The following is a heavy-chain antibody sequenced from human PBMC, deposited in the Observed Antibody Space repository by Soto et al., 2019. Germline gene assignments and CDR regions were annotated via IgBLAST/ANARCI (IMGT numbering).Heavy chain of an antibody. V-gene: IGHV4-31*03. CDR2: IYFSGRT. CDR3: ACGDWPTQLDV. J-gene: IGHJ6*02. CDR1: GGSISGGTYY. D-gene: IGHD2-21*01. Sequence: SETLSLTCTVSGGSISGGTYYWSWIRQPPGQGREWIGYIYFSGRTYYNPSLKSRVIISVYTSKNQFSLRLSSVTAADTAVYYCACGDWPTQLDVWGQGTTVTVSS.